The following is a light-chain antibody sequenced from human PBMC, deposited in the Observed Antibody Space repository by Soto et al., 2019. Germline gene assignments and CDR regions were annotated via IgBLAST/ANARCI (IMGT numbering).Light chain of an antibody. CDR1: QYINTR. V-gene: IGKV3-20*01. Sequence: EIVLTQSPATLSSFPGDRVTLSCRASQYINTRLAWYQHRPGQAPRLLISVPSSRATGIPDRFSGSGSGTDFTLTISRLEPEDFAVYYCQQYGSSPRTFGQGTKVDIK. J-gene: IGKJ1*01. CDR2: VPS. CDR3: QQYGSSPRT.